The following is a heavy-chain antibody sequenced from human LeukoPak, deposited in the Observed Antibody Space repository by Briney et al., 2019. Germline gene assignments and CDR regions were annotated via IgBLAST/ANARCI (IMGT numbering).Heavy chain of an antibody. CDR3: ARVPSSSPYYGMDV. J-gene: IGHJ6*02. D-gene: IGHD2-2*01. V-gene: IGHV1-69*04. CDR2: IIPIFGIA. CDR1: GGTFSSYA. Sequence: SVKVSCKASGGTFSSYAVSWVRQAPGQGLEWMGRIIPIFGIANYAQKFQGRVTITADKSTSTAYMELSSLRSEDTAVYYCARVPSSSPYYGMDVWGQGTTVTVSS.